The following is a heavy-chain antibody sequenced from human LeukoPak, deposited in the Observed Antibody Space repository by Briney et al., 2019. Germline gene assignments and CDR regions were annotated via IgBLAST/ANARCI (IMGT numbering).Heavy chain of an antibody. D-gene: IGHD2/OR15-2a*01. CDR2: INNVASHI. J-gene: IGHJ4*02. CDR1: GFSISSSA. CDR3: TRDATYYLRYGYFDY. V-gene: IGHV3-21*01. Sequence: PGGSLRLSCAASGFSISSSAMNWVRQAPGKGLEWVSSINNVASHIYYAGSVRGRFTISRDNAKNSVYLQMSSLRAEDTAVYYCTRDATYYLRYGYFDYWGQGTLATVSS.